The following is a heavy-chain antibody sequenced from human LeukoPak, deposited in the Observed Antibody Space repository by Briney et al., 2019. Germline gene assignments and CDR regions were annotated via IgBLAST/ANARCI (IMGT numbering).Heavy chain of an antibody. D-gene: IGHD3-3*01. CDR2: ISGSGGST. CDR3: TRTYYDFWSGTEGAFDI. V-gene: IGHV3-23*01. Sequence: PGGSLRLSCAASRFTFSNYAMSWVRQAPGKGLEWVSVISGSGGSTYYADSVKGRFTISRDNSNNTLYLQMNSLKTEDTAVYYCTRTYYDFWSGTEGAFDIWGQGTMVTVSS. J-gene: IGHJ3*02. CDR1: RFTFSNYA.